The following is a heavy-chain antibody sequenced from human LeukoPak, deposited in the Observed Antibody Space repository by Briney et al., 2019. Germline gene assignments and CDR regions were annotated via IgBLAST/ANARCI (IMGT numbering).Heavy chain of an antibody. V-gene: IGHV3-74*01. CDR3: ARSGRGGAFDI. D-gene: IGHD1-26*01. J-gene: IGHJ3*02. CDR2: IYSDGSRT. CDR1: GFTFSSYW. Sequence: PGGSLRLSCAASGFTFSSYWMHWVRQGPGKGLVWVSRIYSDGSRTTYADSVKGRFTISGDNAKNTQYLQMNSPRAEDTAVYYCARSGRGGAFDIWGHGTMVTVSS.